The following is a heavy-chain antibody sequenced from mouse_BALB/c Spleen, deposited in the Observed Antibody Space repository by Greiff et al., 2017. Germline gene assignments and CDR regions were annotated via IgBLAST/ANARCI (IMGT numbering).Heavy chain of an antibody. CDR3: ARCDGSPYYAMDY. J-gene: IGHJ4*01. CDR2: IDPANGNT. V-gene: IGHV14-3*02. Sequence: VQLKESGAELVKPGASVKLSCTASGFNIKDTYMHWVKQRPEQGLEWIGRIDPANGNTKYDPKFQGKATITADTSSNTAYLQLSSLTSEDTAVYYCARCDGSPYYAMDYWGQGTSVTVSS. CDR1: GFNIKDTY. D-gene: IGHD2-3*01.